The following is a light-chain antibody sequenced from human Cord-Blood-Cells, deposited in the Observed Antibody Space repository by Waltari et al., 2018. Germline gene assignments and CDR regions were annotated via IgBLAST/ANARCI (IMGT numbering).Light chain of an antibody. Sequence: DIVLPQSPATPSLSPGDRATPSCRASQSVSSYLAWYQQKTGQAPRLLIYDASNRATGIPARFSGSGSGTDFTLTISSLEPEDFAVYYCQQRSNWPRTFGQGTKLEIK. CDR1: QSVSSY. CDR2: DAS. J-gene: IGKJ2*01. CDR3: QQRSNWPRT. V-gene: IGKV3-11*01.